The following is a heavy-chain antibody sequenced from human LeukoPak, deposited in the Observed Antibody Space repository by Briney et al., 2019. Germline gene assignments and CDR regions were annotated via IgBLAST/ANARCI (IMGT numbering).Heavy chain of an antibody. CDR1: GGSISSYY. J-gene: IGHJ6*03. Sequence: SETLSLTCTVSGGSISSYYWSWIRQPPGKGLEWIGYIYTSGSTNYNPSLKSRVTISVDTSKNQFSLKLSSVTAADTAVYYCARKGGSHYNYMDVWGKGTTVTVSS. D-gene: IGHD1-26*01. CDR2: IYTSGST. V-gene: IGHV4-4*09. CDR3: ARKGGSHYNYMDV.